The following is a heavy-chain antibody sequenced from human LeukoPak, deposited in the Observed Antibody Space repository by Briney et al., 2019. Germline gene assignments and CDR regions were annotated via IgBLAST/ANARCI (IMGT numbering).Heavy chain of an antibody. CDR2: INSGGSST. CDR3: ASQIWLGELFAHY. D-gene: IGHD3-10*01. V-gene: IGHV3-74*01. CDR1: GFTFSSYW. J-gene: IGHJ4*02. Sequence: GGSLRLSCAASGFTFSSYWMPWVRHAPGKGLVWVSRINSGGSSTDYADSVKGRFTISRDNAKNTLYLQMNSLRVEDTAVYYCASQIWLGELFAHYWGQGTLVTVSS.